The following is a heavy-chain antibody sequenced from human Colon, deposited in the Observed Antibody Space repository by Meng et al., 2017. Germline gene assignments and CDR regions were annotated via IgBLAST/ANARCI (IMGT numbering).Heavy chain of an antibody. V-gene: IGHV3-21*01. J-gene: IGHJ3*02. CDR1: GFTFSSYS. D-gene: IGHD3-22*01. Sequence: GGSLRLSCAASGFTFSSYSMNWVRQAPGKGLEWVSSISSSSSYIYYADSVKGRFTISRDNAKNSLYLQMNSLRAEDTAVYYCARDLYYYDSSGKAEAFDIWGQGTMVTVSS. CDR2: ISSSSSYI. CDR3: ARDLYYYDSSGKAEAFDI.